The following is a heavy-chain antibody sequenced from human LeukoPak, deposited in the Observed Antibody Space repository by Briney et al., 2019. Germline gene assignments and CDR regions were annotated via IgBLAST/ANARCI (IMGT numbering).Heavy chain of an antibody. D-gene: IGHD3-22*01. CDR1: GGSFSGYY. V-gene: IGHV4-34*01. CDR3: ASRSYYYDSSGYEHPPDY. Sequence: SETLSLTCAVYGGSFSGYYWSWIRQPPGKGLEWIGEINHSGSTNYNPSLKSRVTISVDTSKNQFSLKLSSVTAADAAVYYCASRSYYYDSSGYEHPPDYWGQGTLVTVSS. CDR2: INHSGST. J-gene: IGHJ4*02.